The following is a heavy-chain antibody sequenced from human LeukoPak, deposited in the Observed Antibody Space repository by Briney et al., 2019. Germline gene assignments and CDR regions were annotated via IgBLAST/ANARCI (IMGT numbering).Heavy chain of an antibody. J-gene: IGHJ3*02. CDR1: GGSISSYY. V-gene: IGHV4-59*12. D-gene: IGHD1-26*01. Sequence: PSETPSLTCTVPGGSISSYYWSWIRQPPGKGLEWIGYIYYSGSTNYNPSLKSRVTISVDTSKNQFSLNVSSVTAADAPVYYCARGASGSSLSGFDIWGQGTMVTVSS. CDR3: ARGASGSSLSGFDI. CDR2: IYYSGST.